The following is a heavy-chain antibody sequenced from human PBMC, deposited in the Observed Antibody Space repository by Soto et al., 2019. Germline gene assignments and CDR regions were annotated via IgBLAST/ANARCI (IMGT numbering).Heavy chain of an antibody. Sequence: QVTLKESGPVLVKPTETLTLTCTVSGFSLTNTLMGVSWIRQPPGKALEWLAHIFSNDATSYTTSLKSRLTISKDASKSKLVPTITNMDPVDTATYYSARPRDYYCDYDYWGQGTLVTGSS. V-gene: IGHV2-26*01. CDR2: IFSNDAT. CDR1: GFSLTNTLMG. CDR3: ARPRDYYCDYDY. D-gene: IGHD4-17*01. J-gene: IGHJ4*02.